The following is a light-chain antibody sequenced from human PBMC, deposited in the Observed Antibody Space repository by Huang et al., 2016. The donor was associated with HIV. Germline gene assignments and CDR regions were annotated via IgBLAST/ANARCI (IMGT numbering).Light chain of an antibody. J-gene: IGKJ4*01. CDR3: QQRSNWPPLT. CDR1: QSIATS. Sequence: EIVLTQSPATLSLSPGDRATLSCRASQSIATSLACYQQKPGQAPRLLIYDASNRAAGIPARFSGSGSGTDFTLTISSLEPEDFAVYYCQQRSNWPPLTFGGGTKVEIK. CDR2: DAS. V-gene: IGKV3-11*01.